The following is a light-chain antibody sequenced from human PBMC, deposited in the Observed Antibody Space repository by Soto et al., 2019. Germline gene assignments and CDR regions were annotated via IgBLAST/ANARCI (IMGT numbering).Light chain of an antibody. CDR1: QSVSSY. Sequence: EIGMTQSPVTLSVSPGEGATLSCMASQSVSSYLAWYQHKRGQAPRRLIYGASTRATGIPVRFSGSGSGTEFTLTISSLQSDDFAVYYCQQYSNWPLISFGQGTRLEIK. J-gene: IGKJ5*01. CDR3: QQYSNWPLIS. V-gene: IGKV3-15*01. CDR2: GAS.